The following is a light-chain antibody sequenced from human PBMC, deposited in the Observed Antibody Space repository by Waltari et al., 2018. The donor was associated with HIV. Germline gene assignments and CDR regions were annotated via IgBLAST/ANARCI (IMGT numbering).Light chain of an antibody. CDR3: AAWDDSLNAWV. CDR2: SNK. V-gene: IGLV1-44*01. CDR1: SSNIGSNI. J-gene: IGLJ3*02. Sequence: QSVLPQPPSASGTPGPRVSISCSGSSSNIGSNILNWYQQLPGTAPKRLIYSNKQRPSGVPDRFSGSKSGTSASLAISGLQSEDEADYYCAAWDDSLNAWVFGGGTKLTVL.